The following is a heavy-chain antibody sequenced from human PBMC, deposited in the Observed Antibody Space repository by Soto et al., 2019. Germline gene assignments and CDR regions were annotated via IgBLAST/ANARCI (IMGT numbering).Heavy chain of an antibody. Sequence: GGSLRLSCAASGFTFSSYAVSWVRQAPGKGPEWISSISGSGSTIYYADSVKGRFTISRDNSRNTLYLQMSSLRAEDTAVYYCAKVFYYYDSSGYYYFDYWGQGTLVTVSS. D-gene: IGHD3-22*01. J-gene: IGHJ4*02. V-gene: IGHV3-23*01. CDR1: GFTFSSYA. CDR3: AKVFYYYDSSGYYYFDY. CDR2: ISGSGSTI.